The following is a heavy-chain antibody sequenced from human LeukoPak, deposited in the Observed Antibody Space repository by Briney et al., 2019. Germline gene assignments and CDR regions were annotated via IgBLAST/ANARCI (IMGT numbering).Heavy chain of an antibody. D-gene: IGHD2-21*01. CDR3: ARDPRGPTHRRVDWFDP. J-gene: IGHJ5*02. V-gene: IGHV3-21*01. CDR1: GFTFSSYS. CDR2: ISSSSSYI. Sequence: PGGSLRLSCAASGFTFSSYSMNWVRQAPGKGLEWVSSISSSSSYIYYADSVKGRFTISRDNAKNSLYLQMNSLRAEDTAVYYCARDPRGPTHRRVDWFDPWGQGTLVTVSS.